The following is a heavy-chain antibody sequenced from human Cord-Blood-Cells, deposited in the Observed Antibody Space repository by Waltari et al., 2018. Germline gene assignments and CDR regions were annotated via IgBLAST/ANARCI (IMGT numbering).Heavy chain of an antibody. CDR1: GGSISSSSYY. CDR3: ARGFAFFDY. J-gene: IGHJ4*02. Sequence: QLQLQESGPVLVKPSETLSLTCTVSGGSISSSSYYWGWIRHPPGKGREWIGSIYYSGSTYYNPSLKSRVTISVDTSKNQFSLKLSSVTAADTAVYYCARGFAFFDYWGQGTLVTVSS. D-gene: IGHD2-21*01. V-gene: IGHV4-39*01. CDR2: IYYSGST.